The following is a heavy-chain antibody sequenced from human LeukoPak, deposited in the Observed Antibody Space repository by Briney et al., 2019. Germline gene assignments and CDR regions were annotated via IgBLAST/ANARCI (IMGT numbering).Heavy chain of an antibody. V-gene: IGHV3-43*01. CDR1: GFTFDDYT. CDR3: AKGGVTMVRGAIKSYYYYMDV. D-gene: IGHD3-10*01. J-gene: IGHJ6*03. Sequence: SGGSLRLSCAASGFTFDDYTMHWVRQAPGKGLEWVSLISWDGGSTYYADSVKGRLTISRDNSKNSLYLQMNSLRSEDTALYYCAKGGVTMVRGAIKSYYYYMDVWGKGTKVTVSS. CDR2: ISWDGGST.